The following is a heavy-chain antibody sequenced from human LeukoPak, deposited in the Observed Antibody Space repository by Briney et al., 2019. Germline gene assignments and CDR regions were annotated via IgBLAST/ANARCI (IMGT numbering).Heavy chain of an antibody. D-gene: IGHD3-10*01. CDR3: AKDETGTMVRGRGANYYYYYMDV. J-gene: IGHJ6*03. V-gene: IGHV3-30-3*01. CDR1: GFTFSSYA. CDR2: ISYDGSNK. Sequence: PGGSLRLSCAASGFTFSSYAMHWVRQAPGKGLEWVAVISYDGSNKYYADSVKGRFTISRDNSKNTLYLQMNSLRAEDTAVYYCAKDETGTMVRGRGANYYYYYMDVWGKGTTVTVSS.